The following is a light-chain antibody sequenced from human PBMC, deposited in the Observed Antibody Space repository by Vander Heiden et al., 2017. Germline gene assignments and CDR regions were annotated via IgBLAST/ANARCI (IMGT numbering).Light chain of an antibody. Sequence: DIHLTQSPSSVSASIGDRVTITRRATQDLANSLAWYQQRPGKPPRLLIYSTSTLHSGVPSRFSGSGSGTDFTLTISGLQPEDFATYYCQRPNNFPWTFGPGTKVDVK. CDR3: QRPNNFPWT. J-gene: IGKJ1*01. V-gene: IGKV1-12*01. CDR2: STS. CDR1: QDLANS.